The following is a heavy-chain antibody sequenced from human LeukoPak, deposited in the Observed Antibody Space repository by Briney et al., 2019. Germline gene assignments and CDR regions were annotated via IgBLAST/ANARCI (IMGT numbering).Heavy chain of an antibody. CDR2: IYYSGST. Sequence: SETLSLTCTVSGGSISSYYWSWIRQPPGKGLEWIGYIYYSGSTNHNPSLKSRVTISVDTSKNQFSLKLSSVTAADTAVYYCARVEEGLRFLEWPLNWFDPWGQGTLVTVSS. CDR1: GGSISSYY. D-gene: IGHD3-3*01. J-gene: IGHJ5*02. CDR3: ARVEEGLRFLEWPLNWFDP. V-gene: IGHV4-59*01.